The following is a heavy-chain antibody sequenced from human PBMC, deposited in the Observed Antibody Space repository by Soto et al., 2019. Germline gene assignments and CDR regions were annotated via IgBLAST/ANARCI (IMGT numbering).Heavy chain of an antibody. CDR2: IIPIFGTA. V-gene: IGHV1-69*01. D-gene: IGHD6-13*01. CDR1: GGTFSSYA. CDR3: ARLVVGYSSSWVDY. Sequence: QVQLVQSGAEVKKPGSSVKVSCKASGGTFSSYAISWVRQAPGQGLEWMGGIIPIFGTANYAQKFQGRVTITADESTSTADMELSSLRSEDTAVYYCARLVVGYSSSWVDYWGQGTLVTVSS. J-gene: IGHJ4*02.